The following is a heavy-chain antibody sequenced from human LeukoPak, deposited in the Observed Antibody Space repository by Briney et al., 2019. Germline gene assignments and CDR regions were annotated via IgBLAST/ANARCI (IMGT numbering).Heavy chain of an antibody. J-gene: IGHJ4*02. CDR3: ARVGLYYGSGSLFDY. V-gene: IGHV4-59*11. CDR2: IYYSGST. D-gene: IGHD3-10*01. CDR1: GYSITSGHY. Sequence: LETLSLTCTVSGYSITSGHYWSWIRQPPGKGLEWIGYIYYSGSTNYNPSLKSRVTISVDTSKNQFSLKLSSVTAADTAVYYCARVGLYYGSGSLFDYWGQGTLVTVSS.